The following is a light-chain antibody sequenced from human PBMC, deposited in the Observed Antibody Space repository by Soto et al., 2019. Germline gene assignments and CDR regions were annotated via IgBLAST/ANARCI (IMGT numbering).Light chain of an antibody. CDR2: DTS. J-gene: IGKJ1*01. CDR1: QSVRDNY. CDR3: QQYNNWPPWT. V-gene: IGKV3-20*01. Sequence: EIVLTQSPGTVSLSPGERATLSCRASQSVRDNYLAWYQQKPGQAPSLLIFDTSRRATGIPDRFTGSGSGTDFALTISRVEPQDIAVSYCQQYNNWPPWTFGQGTKVDIK.